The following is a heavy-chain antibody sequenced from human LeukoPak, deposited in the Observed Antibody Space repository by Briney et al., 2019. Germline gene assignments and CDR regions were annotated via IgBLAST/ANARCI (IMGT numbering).Heavy chain of an antibody. J-gene: IGHJ4*02. CDR2: ISMSRSYI. V-gene: IGHV3-21*01. D-gene: IGHD1-1*01. CDR3: ARSGYNWNDVIFFDY. CDR1: GFTFSGYT. Sequence: GGSLRLSCAASGFTFSGYTMKWVRQAPGKGLEWVASISMSRSYIYYADSVKDRFTISRDNGKKSLCLQMNSQRAEDTAVYYCARSGYNWNDVIFFDYWGQGTLVSVSS.